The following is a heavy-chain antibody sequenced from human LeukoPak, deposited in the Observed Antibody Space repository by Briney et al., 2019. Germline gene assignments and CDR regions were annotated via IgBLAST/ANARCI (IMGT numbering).Heavy chain of an antibody. Sequence: PSETLSLTCAVYGGSFSGYYWSWLPQPPGKGLEWIGEINHSGSTNYNPSLKSRVTISVDTSKNQFSLKLSSVTAADTAVYYCARVKIGYCSGGSCTTYYFDYWGQGTLVTVSS. J-gene: IGHJ4*02. D-gene: IGHD2-15*01. CDR2: INHSGST. CDR3: ARVKIGYCSGGSCTTYYFDY. V-gene: IGHV4-34*01. CDR1: GGSFSGYY.